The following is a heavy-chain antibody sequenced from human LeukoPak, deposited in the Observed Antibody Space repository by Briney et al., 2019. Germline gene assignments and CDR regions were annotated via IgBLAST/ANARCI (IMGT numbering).Heavy chain of an antibody. CDR1: GGSISSYY. CDR3: ARTSGYNSLFDY. D-gene: IGHD5-12*01. CDR2: IYYSGST. Sequence: PSETLSLTCTVSGGSISSYYWSWIRQPPGKGLEWIGYIYYSGSTNYNPSLKSRVTISVDTSKNQFSLKLSSVTAADTAVYYCARTSGYNSLFDYWGQGTLVTVSS. J-gene: IGHJ4*02. V-gene: IGHV4-59*01.